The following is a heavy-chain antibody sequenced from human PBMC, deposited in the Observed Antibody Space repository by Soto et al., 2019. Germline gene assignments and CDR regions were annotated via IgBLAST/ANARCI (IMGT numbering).Heavy chain of an antibody. Sequence: EVQLLESGGGLVQPGGSLRLSCAASGFTFSSYAMSWVRQAPGKGLEWVSVISGSGGSTYYPDFVKGRFTTSRDNSKNTLYLQMNSLRAEDTVVYYCAKSSGGGSMVRGVPLLYWGQGTLVTVSS. CDR2: ISGSGGST. V-gene: IGHV3-23*01. D-gene: IGHD3-10*01. J-gene: IGHJ4*02. CDR1: GFTFSSYA. CDR3: AKSSGGGSMVRGVPLLY.